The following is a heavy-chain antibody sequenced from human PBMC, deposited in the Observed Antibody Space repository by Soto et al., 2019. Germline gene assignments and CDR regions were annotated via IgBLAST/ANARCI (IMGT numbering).Heavy chain of an antibody. V-gene: IGHV1-18*01. J-gene: IGHJ4*02. CDR3: ARDWSRYYDSSGLMWFY. Sequence: ASVKVSCKASGYTFTSYGISWVRQAPGQELEWVGWISAHNGDTRYAQNLQGRITMTTDTFTNTAYMELTSLTSDDTAVYYCARDWSRYYDSSGLMWFYWGQGTLVTVSS. CDR1: GYTFTSYG. CDR2: ISAHNGDT. D-gene: IGHD3-22*01.